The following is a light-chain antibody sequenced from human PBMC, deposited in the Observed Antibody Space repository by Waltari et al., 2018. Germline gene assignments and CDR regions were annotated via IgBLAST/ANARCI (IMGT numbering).Light chain of an antibody. CDR3: ATWDDSLNALV. J-gene: IGLJ3*02. Sequence: QSVLTQPPSASGTPGPRVALSCSGSSSNIGSNYLSWYQQLPGTAPKLLIYKSDQRSSGVPDRFSGSKSGTSASLAISGLRSEDEADYYCATWDDSLNALVFGGRTKLTVL. CDR1: SSNIGSNY. V-gene: IGLV1-47*01. CDR2: KSD.